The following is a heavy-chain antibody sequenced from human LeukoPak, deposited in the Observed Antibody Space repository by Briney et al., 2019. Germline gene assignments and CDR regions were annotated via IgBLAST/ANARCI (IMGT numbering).Heavy chain of an antibody. CDR1: GGSISSNSYY. J-gene: IGHJ3*02. D-gene: IGHD3-10*01. CDR2: ISYSGST. V-gene: IGHV4-39*01. CDR3: ARGDQAYDI. Sequence: SETLSLTCTVSGGSISSNSYYWGWIRQSPGKGLEWIASISYSGSTFYSPSLKSRVTLSVDTSKNQFSLQLNSVTPEDTAVYYCARGDQAYDIWGQGTMVTVSS.